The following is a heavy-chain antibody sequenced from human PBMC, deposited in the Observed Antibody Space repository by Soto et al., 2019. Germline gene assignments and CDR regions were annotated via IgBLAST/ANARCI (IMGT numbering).Heavy chain of an antibody. D-gene: IGHD6-13*01. J-gene: IGHJ5*02. CDR2: IYWDDDK. V-gene: IGHV2-5*02. Sequence: QITLKESGPTLVKPTQTLTLTGTFSGFSLSNSGVGVGWIRQSPGKALEWLALIYWDDDKRYSPSLNSRLTITNDPSRNQVVLIMTYMDPVVTATYYCALRRGISSWDNWFDPLGQGTLVSVSS. CDR1: GFSLSNSGVG. CDR3: ALRRGISSWDNWFDP.